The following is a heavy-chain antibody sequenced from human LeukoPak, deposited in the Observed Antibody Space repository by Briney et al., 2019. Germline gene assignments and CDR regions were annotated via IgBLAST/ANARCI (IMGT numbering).Heavy chain of an antibody. D-gene: IGHD1-1*01. CDR3: ASGTGLAAYYYMDV. CDR1: GGTFSSYA. CDR2: IIPIFGTA. Sequence: SVKVSCKASGGTFSSYAISWVRQAPGQGLEWMGGIIPIFGTANYAQKFQGRVTITTDESTSTAYMELSSLRSEDTAVYYCASGTGLAAYYYMDVWGKGTTVTVSS. J-gene: IGHJ6*03. V-gene: IGHV1-69*05.